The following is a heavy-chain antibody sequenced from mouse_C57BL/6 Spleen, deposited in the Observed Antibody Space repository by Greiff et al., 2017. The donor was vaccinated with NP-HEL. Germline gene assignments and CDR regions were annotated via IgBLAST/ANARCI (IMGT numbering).Heavy chain of an antibody. CDR3: TTFYDGYTGY. D-gene: IGHD2-3*01. Sequence: VQLKESGAELVRPGASVKLSCTASGFNIKDYYMHWVKQRPEQGLEWIGRIDPEDGDTEYAPKFQGKATMTADPSSNTAYLQLSSLTSEDTAVYYCTTFYDGYTGYWGQGTTLTVSS. CDR2: IDPEDGDT. V-gene: IGHV14-1*01. J-gene: IGHJ2*01. CDR1: GFNIKDYY.